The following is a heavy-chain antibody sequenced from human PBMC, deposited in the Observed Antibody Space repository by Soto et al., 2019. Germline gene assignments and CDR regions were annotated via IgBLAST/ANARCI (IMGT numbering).Heavy chain of an antibody. D-gene: IGHD2-2*01. Sequence: GGSLRLSCAACGFTFSSYGMHWVRQAPGKGLEWVAVIWYDGSNKYYADSVKGRFTISRDNSKNTLYLQMNSLRAEDTAVYYCARDGGDIVVDGYYYGMDVWGQGTTVTVSS. J-gene: IGHJ6*02. CDR3: ARDGGDIVVDGYYYGMDV. CDR1: GFTFSSYG. CDR2: IWYDGSNK. V-gene: IGHV3-33*01.